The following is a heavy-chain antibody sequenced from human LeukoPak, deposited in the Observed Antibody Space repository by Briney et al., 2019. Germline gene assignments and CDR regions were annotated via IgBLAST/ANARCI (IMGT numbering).Heavy chain of an antibody. Sequence: GESLKISCKGSEYSFTSHWIGWVRQMPGKGLEWMGIIYPGDSDTRYSPSFQGQVTISADKFLSTAYLQWSSLQASDTAMYYCARGWFYYDYWGQGTLVTVSS. CDR1: EYSFTSHW. J-gene: IGHJ4*02. V-gene: IGHV5-51*01. CDR3: ARGWFYYDY. CDR2: IYPGDSDT. D-gene: IGHD2-15*01.